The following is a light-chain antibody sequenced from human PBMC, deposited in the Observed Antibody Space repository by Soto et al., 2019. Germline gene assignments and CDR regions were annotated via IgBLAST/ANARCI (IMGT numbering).Light chain of an antibody. Sequence: QSVLIQPPSASGSPGQSVTLSCTGTSRDIGDYNWVSWYQHHPGKAPKLVIFEVSKRPSGVPDRFSGSKSGNTASLTVSGLQAEDEADYYCTSYAGASTLLFGGGTKVTVL. CDR3: TSYAGASTLL. J-gene: IGLJ2*01. CDR2: EVS. CDR1: SRDIGDYNW. V-gene: IGLV2-8*01.